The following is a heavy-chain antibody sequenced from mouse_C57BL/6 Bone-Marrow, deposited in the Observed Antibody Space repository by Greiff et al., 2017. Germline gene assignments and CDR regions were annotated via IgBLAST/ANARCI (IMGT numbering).Heavy chain of an antibody. V-gene: IGHV1-69*01. CDR2: IDPSDSYT. Sequence: QVQLKQPGAELVMPGASVKLSCKASGYTFTSYWMHWVKQRPGQGLEWIGEIDPSDSYTNYNQKFKGKSTLTVDKSSSTAYMQLSSLTSEDSAVYYCARQDYYGSSFDYWGQGTTLTVSS. J-gene: IGHJ2*01. CDR1: GYTFTSYW. D-gene: IGHD1-1*01. CDR3: ARQDYYGSSFDY.